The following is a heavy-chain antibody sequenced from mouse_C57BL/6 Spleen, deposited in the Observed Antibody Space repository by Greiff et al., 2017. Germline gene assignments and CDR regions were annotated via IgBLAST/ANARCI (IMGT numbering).Heavy chain of an antibody. D-gene: IGHD1-1*01. CDR2: IWSDGSA. V-gene: IGHV2-6-1*01. CDR3: GRHSHGSSYEYFDV. CDR1: GFSLTSYG. J-gene: IGHJ1*03. Sequence: VQLKESGPGLVAPSPSLSISCTVSGFSLTSYGVHWVRQPPGQGLEWLVVIWSDGSATYNSAQNSRLSISKDNSTSQVVLKMHSLQTDDTAVYYCGRHSHGSSYEYFDVWGTGTTVTVSS.